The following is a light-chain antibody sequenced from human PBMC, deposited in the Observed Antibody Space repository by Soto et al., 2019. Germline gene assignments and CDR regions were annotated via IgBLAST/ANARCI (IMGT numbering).Light chain of an antibody. Sequence: DIQLTQSPSLLSASVGDRVTITCRDSQGISSYLAWYQQKPGKAPKLLIYDASTLQSGVPSRFSGSGSGTEFTLTISSLQPEDLATYYCQQLNGYVALTFGGGTKVELK. CDR1: QGISSY. CDR2: DAS. V-gene: IGKV1-9*01. J-gene: IGKJ4*01. CDR3: QQLNGYVALT.